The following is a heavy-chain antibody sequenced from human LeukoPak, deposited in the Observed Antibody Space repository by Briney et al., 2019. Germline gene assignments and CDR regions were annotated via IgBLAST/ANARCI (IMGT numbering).Heavy chain of an antibody. J-gene: IGHJ4*02. D-gene: IGHD3-22*01. Sequence: SETLSLTCTVSGGSISSYYWSWIRQPPGKGLEWIGYIYYSGSTNYNPSLKSRVTISVDTSKNQFSLKLSSVTAADTAVYYCAGTYYYDSSGYYPLFDYWGQGTLVTVSS. CDR2: IYYSGST. V-gene: IGHV4-59*01. CDR1: GGSISSYY. CDR3: AGTYYYDSSGYYPLFDY.